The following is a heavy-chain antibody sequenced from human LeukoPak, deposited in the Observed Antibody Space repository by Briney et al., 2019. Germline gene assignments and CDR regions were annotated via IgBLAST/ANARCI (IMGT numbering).Heavy chain of an antibody. CDR3: AKNSDYYGSAIDY. CDR1: GFTFSSYA. D-gene: IGHD3-10*01. CDR2: ISGSGGST. Sequence: GGSLRLSRAASGFTFSSYAMSWVRQAPGKGLEWVSAISGSGGSTYYADSVKGRFTISRDNSKNTLYLQMNSLRAEDTAVYYCAKNSDYYGSAIDYWGQGTLVTVSS. J-gene: IGHJ4*02. V-gene: IGHV3-23*01.